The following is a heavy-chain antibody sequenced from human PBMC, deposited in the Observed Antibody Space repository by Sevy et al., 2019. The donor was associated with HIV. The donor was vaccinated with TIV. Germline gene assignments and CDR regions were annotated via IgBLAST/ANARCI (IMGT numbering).Heavy chain of an antibody. D-gene: IGHD3-22*01. Sequence: GGSLRLSCLASGFTLSYYEMNWVRQAPGKGLEWVSYISSRGEITYYADSVKGRFTVSRDNAKNSLYRQMNSLRAEDTAVYYCARDLLNYYDSTGLPDAFDIWGQGTMVTVSS. V-gene: IGHV3-48*03. CDR2: ISSRGEIT. CDR3: ARDLLNYYDSTGLPDAFDI. J-gene: IGHJ3*02. CDR1: GFTLSYYE.